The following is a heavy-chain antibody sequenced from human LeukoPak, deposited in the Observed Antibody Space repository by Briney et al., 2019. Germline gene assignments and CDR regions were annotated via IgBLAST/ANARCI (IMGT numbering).Heavy chain of an antibody. V-gene: IGHV4-4*09. D-gene: IGHD5-18*01. CDR3: TTSHTAMVIDY. CDR2: IYTSGST. J-gene: IGHJ4*02. CDR1: GGSISSYY. Sequence: TSETLSLTCTASGGSISSYYWSWIRQPPGKGLEWIGYIYTSGSTNYNPSLKSRITISVDTSKTQFSQKLSSVTAADTAVYYCTTSHTAMVIDYWGQGTLVTVSS.